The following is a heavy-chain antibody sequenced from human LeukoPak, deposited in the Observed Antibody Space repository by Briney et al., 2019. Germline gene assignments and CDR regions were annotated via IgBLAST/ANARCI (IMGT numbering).Heavy chain of an antibody. Sequence: SETLSLTCAVYGGSFSGYYWSWIRQPPGKGLEWIGEINHSGSTNYNPSLKSRVTISVDTSKNQFSLKLSSVTAADTAVYYCARAGWHYIDYWGQGTLVTVSS. V-gene: IGHV4-34*01. CDR2: INHSGST. CDR3: ARAGWHYIDY. J-gene: IGHJ4*02. CDR1: GGSFSGYY. D-gene: IGHD6-19*01.